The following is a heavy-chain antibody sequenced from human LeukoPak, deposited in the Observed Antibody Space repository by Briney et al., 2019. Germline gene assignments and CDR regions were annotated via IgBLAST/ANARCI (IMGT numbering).Heavy chain of an antibody. J-gene: IGHJ4*02. CDR1: GFTFSTYN. CDR2: ISRESAYI. CDR3: VSDLWGRWIQDDS. Sequence: GGSLRLSCAASGFTFSTYNMNWVRQAPGNGLEWVAYISRESAYIYYGVSVKGRFTISRDNGRSSVDLQMNSLRADDTAVYFCVSDLWGRWIQDDSWGQGTLVTVSS. V-gene: IGHV3-21*01. D-gene: IGHD5-24*01.